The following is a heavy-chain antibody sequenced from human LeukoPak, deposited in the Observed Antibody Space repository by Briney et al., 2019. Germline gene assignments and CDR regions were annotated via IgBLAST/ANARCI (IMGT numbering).Heavy chain of an antibody. CDR2: ISAYNGNT. D-gene: IGHD3-10*01. CDR1: GYTFTSYG. CDR3: ARDPLYYYGSHFDY. V-gene: IGHV1-18*01. Sequence: ASVKVSCKASGYTFTSYGISWVRQAPGQGREWMGWISAYNGNTNYAQKLQGRVTMTTDTSTSTAYMELRSLRSDDTAVYYCARDPLYYYGSHFDYWGQGTLVTVSS. J-gene: IGHJ4*02.